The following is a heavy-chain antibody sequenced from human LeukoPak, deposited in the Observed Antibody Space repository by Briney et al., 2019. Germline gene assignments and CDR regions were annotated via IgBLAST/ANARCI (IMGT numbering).Heavy chain of an antibody. D-gene: IGHD6-19*01. Sequence: GGSLRLSCAASGFTFSSYAMSWVRQAPGKGLEWVSGISGSGGSTYYADSVKGRFTISRDNSKNTLYLQMNSLRAEDTAVYYCAKIGYSSGWYTPPLFDYWGQGTLVTVSS. V-gene: IGHV3-23*01. J-gene: IGHJ4*02. CDR1: GFTFSSYA. CDR3: AKIGYSSGWYTPPLFDY. CDR2: ISGSGGST.